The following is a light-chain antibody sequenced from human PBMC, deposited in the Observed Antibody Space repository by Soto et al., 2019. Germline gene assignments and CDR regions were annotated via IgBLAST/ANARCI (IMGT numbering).Light chain of an antibody. Sequence: EIVLTQSPGLLYSSTGETAVLSCRASQSISAKHLAWYLLRPGQSPRLLIYGASGRATGVPGRFSGSGSGTEFTLTISRLEPEDVVVYCCQHFGTSPPYTFGQGTKLEI. CDR3: QHFGTSPPYT. CDR2: GAS. V-gene: IGKV3-20*01. J-gene: IGKJ2*01. CDR1: QSISAKH.